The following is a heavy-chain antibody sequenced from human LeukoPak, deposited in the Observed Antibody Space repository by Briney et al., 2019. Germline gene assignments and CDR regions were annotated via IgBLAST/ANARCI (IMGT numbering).Heavy chain of an antibody. CDR3: TTPYCSSTSCYPAYYFDY. Sequence: GGSLRLSCAASGFTFSSYWMSWVRQAPGKGLEWVGRIKSKTDGGTTDYAAPVKGRFTISRDDSKNTLYLQMNSLKTEDTAVYYCTTPYCSSTSCYPAYYFDYWGQGTLVTVSS. J-gene: IGHJ4*02. D-gene: IGHD2-2*01. CDR1: GFTFSSYW. CDR2: IKSKTDGGTT. V-gene: IGHV3-15*01.